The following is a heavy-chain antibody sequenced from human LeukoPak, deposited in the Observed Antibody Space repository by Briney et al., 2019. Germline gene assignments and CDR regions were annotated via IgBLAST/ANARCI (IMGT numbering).Heavy chain of an antibody. CDR3: AKFQVASSGWYRNGDY. J-gene: IGHJ4*02. D-gene: IGHD6-19*01. CDR1: GLTFSNYA. CDR2: ISGSGDST. Sequence: GGSLRLSCAASGLTFSNYAMSWVRQAPGKGLEWVAAISGSGDSTYYADSVKGRFTISRDNSKNTLSLQVNSLRAEDTAVYFCAKFQVASSGWYRNGDYWGQGTLVTVSS. V-gene: IGHV3-23*01.